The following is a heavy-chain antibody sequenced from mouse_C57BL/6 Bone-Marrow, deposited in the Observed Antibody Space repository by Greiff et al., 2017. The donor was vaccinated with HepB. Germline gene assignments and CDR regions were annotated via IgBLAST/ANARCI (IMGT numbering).Heavy chain of an antibody. J-gene: IGHJ4*01. CDR2: IDPSDSYT. CDR1: GYTFTSYW. V-gene: IGHV1-50*01. Sequence: QVQLQQPGAELVKPGASVKLSCKASGYTFTSYWMQWVKQRPGQGLEWIGEIDPSDSYTNYNQKFKGKATLTVDTSSSTAYMQLSSLTSEDSAVYYCARLYAMDDWGQGTSVTVSS. CDR3: ARLYAMDD.